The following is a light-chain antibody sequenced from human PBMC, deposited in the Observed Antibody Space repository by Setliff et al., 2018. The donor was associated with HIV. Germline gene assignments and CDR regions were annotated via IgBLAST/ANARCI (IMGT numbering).Light chain of an antibody. Sequence: QSVLTQPASVSGSPGQSITISCTGTNSDIGGYDYVSWYQQHPGKAPKLMIYDVSNRPSGVSNRFSGSKSGNTASLTISGLQPEDEADYYCSSYTNTPLYVFGTGTKVTVL. J-gene: IGLJ1*01. CDR3: SSYTNTPLYV. CDR1: NSDIGGYDY. V-gene: IGLV2-14*03. CDR2: DVS.